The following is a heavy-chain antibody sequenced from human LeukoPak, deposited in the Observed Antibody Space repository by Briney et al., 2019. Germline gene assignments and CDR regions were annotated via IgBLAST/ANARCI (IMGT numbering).Heavy chain of an antibody. D-gene: IGHD6-19*01. CDR3: AKGGEWLYYFDY. CDR2: ISGSGGST. J-gene: IGHJ4*02. CDR1: GFTFSSYA. Sequence: GGSLRLSCAASGFTFSSYAMSWVRQAPGKGLEWVSAISGSGGSTYYAGSVKGRFTISRDNSKNTLYLQMNSLRAEDTAVYYCAKGGEWLYYFDYWGQGTLVTVSP. V-gene: IGHV3-23*01.